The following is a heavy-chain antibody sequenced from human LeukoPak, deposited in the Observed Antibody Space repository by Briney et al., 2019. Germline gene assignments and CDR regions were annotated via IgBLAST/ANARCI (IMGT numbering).Heavy chain of an antibody. CDR3: ARDLDSSPNYFDY. Sequence: GSLRLSCAASGFTFSDYYMSWIRQAPGKGLEWVSYISSSGSTIYYADSVKGRFTISRDNAKNSLYLQMNSLRAEDTAVYYCARDLDSSPNYFDYWGQGTLVTVSS. V-gene: IGHV3-11*04. CDR1: GFTFSDYY. CDR2: ISSSGSTI. D-gene: IGHD6-13*01. J-gene: IGHJ4*02.